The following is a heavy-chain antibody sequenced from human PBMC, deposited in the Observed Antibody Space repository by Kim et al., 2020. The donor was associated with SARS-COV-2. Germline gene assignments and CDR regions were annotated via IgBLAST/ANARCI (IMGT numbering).Heavy chain of an antibody. CDR3: ARDYDILTACGAFDI. CDR2: ISYDGSNK. Sequence: GGSLRLSCAASGFTFSSYAMHWVRQAPGKGLEWVAVISYDGSNKYYADSVKGRFTISRDNSKNTLYLQMNSLRAEDTAVYYCARDYDILTACGAFDIWGQRTMVTVSS. D-gene: IGHD3-9*01. CDR1: GFTFSSYA. J-gene: IGHJ3*02. V-gene: IGHV3-30*04.